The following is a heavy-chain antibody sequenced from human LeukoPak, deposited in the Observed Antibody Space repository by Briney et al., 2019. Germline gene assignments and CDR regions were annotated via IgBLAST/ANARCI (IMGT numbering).Heavy chain of an antibody. J-gene: IGHJ4*02. CDR2: IYYSGST. V-gene: IGHV4-59*01. Sequence: PSETLSLTCTVSGCSISSYYWSWIRQPPGKGLEWIGYIYYSGSTNYNPSLKSRVTISVDTSKNQFSLKLSSVTAADTAVYYCARDKGLYYFDYWGQGALVTVSS. CDR3: ARDKGLYYFDY. CDR1: GCSISSYY.